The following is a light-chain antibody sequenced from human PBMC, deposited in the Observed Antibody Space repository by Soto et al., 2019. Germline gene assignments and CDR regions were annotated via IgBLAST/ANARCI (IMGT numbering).Light chain of an antibody. CDR2: KAS. Sequence: DIPMTQFPSPPSASLRDKNNNTFPAHQRINSRLAWYQQKPVKAPKLLIYKASSLESGVPSRFSGSGSGTEFTLTIISLQPDDFATYYCQQYNSYSWTFGQGTKVDIK. J-gene: IGKJ1*01. V-gene: IGKV1-5*03. CDR1: QRINSR. CDR3: QQYNSYSWT.